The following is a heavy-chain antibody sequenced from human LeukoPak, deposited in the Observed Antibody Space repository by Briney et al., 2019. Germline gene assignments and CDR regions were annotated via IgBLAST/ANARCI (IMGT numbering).Heavy chain of an antibody. CDR3: AGGCSSTSCPLVY. D-gene: IGHD2-2*01. CDR2: ISYDGSNK. CDR1: GFTFSSYG. J-gene: IGHJ4*02. Sequence: GGSLRFSCAASGFTFSSYGMHWVRQAPGKGLEWVAVISYDGSNKYYADSVKGRFTISRDNSKDTLYLQMNSLRAEDTAVYYCAGGCSSTSCPLVYWGQGTLVTVSS. V-gene: IGHV3-30*03.